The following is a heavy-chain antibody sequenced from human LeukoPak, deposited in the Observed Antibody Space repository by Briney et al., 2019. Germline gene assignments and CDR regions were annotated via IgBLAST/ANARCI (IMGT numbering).Heavy chain of an antibody. CDR2: IKQDGSQE. Sequence: GGSLRLSCAASRLTLSTYWMSWVRQVPGKGLEWVAHIKQDGSQEYYVDSVKGRFTISRDSAKNSLYLQMNSLRAEDTAVYYCARGVPYDSWSGPHYSDYWGQGTLVTVSS. CDR1: RLTLSTYW. J-gene: IGHJ4*02. V-gene: IGHV3-7*01. D-gene: IGHD3-3*01. CDR3: ARGVPYDSWSGPHYSDY.